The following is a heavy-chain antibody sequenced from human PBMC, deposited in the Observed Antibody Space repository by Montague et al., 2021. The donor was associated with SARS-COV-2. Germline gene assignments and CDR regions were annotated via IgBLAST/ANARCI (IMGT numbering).Heavy chain of an antibody. Sequence: LSLTCTVSGGSISSGDYYWSWIRQPPGKGLEWIGYIYYSGSTYYNPSLKSRVTISVDTSKNQFSLKLSSVTAADTAVYYCARERGVVRYFDWSATGGWFDPWGQGTLVTVSS. V-gene: IGHV4-30-4*01. CDR3: ARERGVVRYFDWSATGGWFDP. D-gene: IGHD3-9*01. CDR1: GGSISSGDYY. CDR2: IYYSGST. J-gene: IGHJ5*02.